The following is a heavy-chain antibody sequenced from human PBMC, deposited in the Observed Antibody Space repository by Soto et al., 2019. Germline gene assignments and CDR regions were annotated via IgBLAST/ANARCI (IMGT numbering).Heavy chain of an antibody. CDR2: INHSGST. V-gene: IGHV4-34*01. J-gene: IGHJ4*02. CDR1: GGSFSGYY. CDR3: ARGYGSGRRFDY. Sequence: QVQLQQWGAGLLKPSETLSLTCAVYGGSFSGYYWSWIRQPPGKGLEWIGEINHSGSTNYNPSLKSRVTRSVDTSKNQFSPKLSSVTAAATAVYYCARGYGSGRRFDYWGQGTLVTVSS. D-gene: IGHD3-10*01.